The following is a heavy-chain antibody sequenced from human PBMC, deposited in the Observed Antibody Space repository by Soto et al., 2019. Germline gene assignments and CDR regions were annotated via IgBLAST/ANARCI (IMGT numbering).Heavy chain of an antibody. CDR1: GGSISSGYYS. J-gene: IGHJ4*02. CDR3: AREFDY. Sequence: SETLSLTCAVSGGSISSGYYSWSWIRQPPGKGLEWIGYIYHSGSTSYSPSLKSRVTISIDRSKNQFSLKLSSVTAADTAVYYCAREFDYWGQGTLVTVSS. CDR2: IYHSGST. V-gene: IGHV4-30-2*01.